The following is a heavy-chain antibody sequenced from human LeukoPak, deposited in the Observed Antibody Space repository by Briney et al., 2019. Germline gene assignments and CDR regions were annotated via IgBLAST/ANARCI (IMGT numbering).Heavy chain of an antibody. V-gene: IGHV1-18*01. CDR2: ISAYNGNT. J-gene: IGHJ6*03. CDR1: VYTFTSYG. D-gene: IGHD2-2*01. CDR3: ASAPAADYYYYYMDV. Sequence: ASVNVSCKASVYTFTSYGISGVRQAPVQGREGRGWISAYNGNTNYAQKLQGRVTMTTDTSTSTAYMELRSLRSDDTAVYYCASAPAADYYYYYMDVWGKGTTVTVSS.